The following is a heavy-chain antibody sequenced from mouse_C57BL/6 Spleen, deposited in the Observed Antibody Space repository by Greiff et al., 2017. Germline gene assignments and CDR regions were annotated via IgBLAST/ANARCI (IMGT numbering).Heavy chain of an antibody. CDR3: TGDWDYFDY. Sequence: EVKLVESGGGLVQPGGSMKLSCVASGFTFSNYWMNWVRQSPEKGLEWVAQIRLKSDNYATHSAESVKGRFTISRDDSKSSVYLQMNNLRAEDTGIYYCTGDWDYFDYWGQGTTLTVSS. J-gene: IGHJ2*01. V-gene: IGHV6-3*01. CDR1: GFTFSNYW. D-gene: IGHD4-1*01. CDR2: IRLKSDNYAT.